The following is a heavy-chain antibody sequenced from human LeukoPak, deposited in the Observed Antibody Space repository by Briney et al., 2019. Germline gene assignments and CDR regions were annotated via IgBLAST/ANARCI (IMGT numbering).Heavy chain of an antibody. CDR2: LYSGGAA. Sequence: GGSLRLSCVVSGFTVNSNYMTWVRQAPGQGLEWVSVLYSGGAAYYAASVKGRFTISRDNSKNSLYLQMHSLRVEDTAMYYCARGPTAENWGQGTLVTVSS. CDR1: GFTVNSNY. V-gene: IGHV3-53*01. CDR3: ARGPTAEN. J-gene: IGHJ4*02.